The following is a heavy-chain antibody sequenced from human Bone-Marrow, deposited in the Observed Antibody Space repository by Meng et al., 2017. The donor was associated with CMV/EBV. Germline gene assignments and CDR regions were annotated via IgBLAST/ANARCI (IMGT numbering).Heavy chain of an antibody. CDR2: MYYIGSTSHNPSLT. J-gene: IGHJ4*02. CDR1: GASISSGSFG. V-gene: IGHV4-39*01. D-gene: IGHD2-15*01. Sequence: SETLSLTCTVSGASISSGSFGGWLRQPPGKGLEWIGSMYYIGSTSHNPSLTYHNPSLKSRVTISVDTSKNRFSLKLSTFTAADTAVYYCARHLRERFRFILVPTSINSWGQGTLVTVSS. CDR3: ARHLRERFRFILVPTSINS.